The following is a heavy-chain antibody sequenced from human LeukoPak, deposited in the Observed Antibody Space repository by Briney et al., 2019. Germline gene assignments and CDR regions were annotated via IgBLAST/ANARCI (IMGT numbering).Heavy chain of an antibody. V-gene: IGHV1-2*06. D-gene: IGHD2-8*01. CDR2: INPNSGGT. J-gene: IGHJ3*02. CDR3: ASSIGYCTNGVCWGAFDI. CDR1: GYTFTGYY. Sequence: ASVKVSCKASGYTFTGYYMHWVRQAPGQGLEWMGRINPNSGGTNYAQKFQGRVTMTRDRSTRTAYMELSRLRSDDTAVYYCASSIGYCTNGVCWGAFDIWGQGTMVTVSS.